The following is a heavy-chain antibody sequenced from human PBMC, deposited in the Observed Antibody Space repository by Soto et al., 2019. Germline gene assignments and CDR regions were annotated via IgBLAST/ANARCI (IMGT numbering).Heavy chain of an antibody. Sequence: TLSLTCTVSAGSVSSGGYYWSWIRQHPGKGLEWIGYIYYSGSTYYNPSLKSRVTISVDTSKNQFSLKLSSVTAADTAVYYCASGAPTIWGFDPWGQGTLVTVSS. CDR1: AGSVSSGGYY. J-gene: IGHJ5*02. D-gene: IGHD7-27*01. CDR3: ASGAPTIWGFDP. CDR2: IYYSGST. V-gene: IGHV4-31*03.